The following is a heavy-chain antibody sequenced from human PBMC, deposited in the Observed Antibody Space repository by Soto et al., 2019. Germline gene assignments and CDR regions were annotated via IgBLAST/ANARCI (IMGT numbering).Heavy chain of an antibody. J-gene: IGHJ4*02. CDR3: AKVLRFLEWLSPQSQYYFDS. CDR1: GFTLSDHY. D-gene: IGHD3-3*01. CDR2: SRDKPQGYST. V-gene: IGHV3-72*01. Sequence: GGSLRISCAGSGFTLSDHYIDWVRQAPGKGLEWVGRSRDKPQGYSTAYAASVKGIFTTSRDESKNSAYLQMNSLRAEDTAVYYCAKVLRFLEWLSPQSQYYFDSWGQGTLVTVSS.